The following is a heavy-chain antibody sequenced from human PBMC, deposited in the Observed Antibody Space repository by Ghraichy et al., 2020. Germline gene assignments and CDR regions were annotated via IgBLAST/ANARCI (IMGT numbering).Heavy chain of an antibody. J-gene: IGHJ6*03. D-gene: IGHD3-3*01. CDR3: ARDYYDFWSGYYMDV. CDR1: GGSFSGYY. V-gene: IGHV4-34*01. CDR2: INHSGST. Sequence: SETLSLTCAVYGGSFSGYYWSWIRQPPGKGLEWIGEINHSGSTNYNPSLKSRVTISVDTSKNQFSLKLSSVTAADTAVYYCARDYYDFWSGYYMDVWGKGTTVTVSS.